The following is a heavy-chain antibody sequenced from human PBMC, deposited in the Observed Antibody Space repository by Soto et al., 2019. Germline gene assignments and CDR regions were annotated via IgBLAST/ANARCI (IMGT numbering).Heavy chain of an antibody. CDR3: TRAGYGDYWFDP. CDR1: GFTFSSYW. J-gene: IGHJ5*02. V-gene: IGHV3-74*01. Sequence: EVQLVESGGGLVQPGGSLRLSCAASGFTFSSYWMHWVRQAPGKGLVWVSRINSDGSGISYADSVKGRFTISRDNAKNTLYLQMDSLRAEDTAVYSCTRAGYGDYWFDPWGQGTLVTVFS. CDR2: INSDGSGI. D-gene: IGHD4-17*01.